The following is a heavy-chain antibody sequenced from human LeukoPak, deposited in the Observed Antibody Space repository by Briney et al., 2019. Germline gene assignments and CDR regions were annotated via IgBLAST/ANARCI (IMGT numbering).Heavy chain of an antibody. D-gene: IGHD2-15*01. CDR1: GGSISSSTYY. Sequence: PSETLSLTCAVSGGSISSSTYYWGWIRQPPGKGLEWIGSIYHSGRTYYNPSLKSRVTISVDTSKNQFSLKLSSVTAADTAVYYCARDLVVVVAATNYWYFDLWGRGTLVTVSS. CDR2: IYHSGRT. J-gene: IGHJ2*01. V-gene: IGHV4-39*02. CDR3: ARDLVVVVAATNYWYFDL.